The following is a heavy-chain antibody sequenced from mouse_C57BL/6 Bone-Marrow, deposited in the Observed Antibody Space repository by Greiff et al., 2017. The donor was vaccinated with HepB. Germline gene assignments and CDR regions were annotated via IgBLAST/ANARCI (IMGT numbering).Heavy chain of an antibody. D-gene: IGHD3-1*01. CDR1: GYAFSSSW. CDR3: ARWAYFDV. J-gene: IGHJ1*03. Sequence: VQLKQSGPELVKPGASVKISCKASGYAFSSSWMNWVKQRPGKGLEWIGRIYPGDGDTNYNGKFKGKATLTADKSSSTAYMQLSSLTSEDSAVYCCARWAYFDVWGTGTTVTVSS. V-gene: IGHV1-82*01. CDR2: IYPGDGDT.